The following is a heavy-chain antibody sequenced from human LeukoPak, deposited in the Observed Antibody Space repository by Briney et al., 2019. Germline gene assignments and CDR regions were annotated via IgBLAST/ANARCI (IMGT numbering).Heavy chain of an antibody. CDR3: ARVRYNWNDGADY. D-gene: IGHD1-20*01. V-gene: IGHV4-34*01. CDR1: GGSFSGYY. J-gene: IGHJ4*02. CDR2: INHSGST. Sequence: PSETLSLTCAVYGGSFSGYYWSWIRQPPGKGLEWIGEINHSGSTNYNPSLKSRVTISVDTSKNQFSLKLSSVTAADTAVYYCARVRYNWNDGADYWGQGTLVTVSS.